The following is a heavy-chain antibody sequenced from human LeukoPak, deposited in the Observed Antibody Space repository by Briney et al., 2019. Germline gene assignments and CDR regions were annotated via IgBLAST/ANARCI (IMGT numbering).Heavy chain of an antibody. CDR2: IYTSGST. J-gene: IGHJ4*02. Sequence: PSETLSLTCTVSGGSISSGSYYWSWIRQPAGKGLEWIGRIYTSGSTNYNPSLKSRVTISVDTSKNQFSLKLSSVTAADTAVYYCARDRGVGATAGTYYFDYWGQGTLVTVSS. CDR1: GGSISSGSYY. CDR3: ARDRGVGATAGTYYFDY. D-gene: IGHD1-26*01. V-gene: IGHV4-61*02.